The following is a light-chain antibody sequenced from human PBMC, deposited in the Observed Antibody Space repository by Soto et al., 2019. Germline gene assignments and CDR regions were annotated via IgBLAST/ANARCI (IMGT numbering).Light chain of an antibody. CDR3: LQDFSYPRT. J-gene: IGKJ1*01. Sequence: AIQMTQSPSSLSASVGDRVTITCRASQGIGTELGWYQLKPGKAPKLLVYGASTLQGGVLPRFSGSGSGTYFTLTISSLQPDDFATYYCLQDFSYPRTFGQGTKVEIK. CDR1: QGIGTE. CDR2: GAS. V-gene: IGKV1-6*02.